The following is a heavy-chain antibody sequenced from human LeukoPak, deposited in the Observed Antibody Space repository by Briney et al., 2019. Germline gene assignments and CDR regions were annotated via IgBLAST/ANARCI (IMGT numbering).Heavy chain of an antibody. CDR3: AREVYFDY. Sequence: GGSLRLSCAASGFTFSRYWMSWVRQAPGKGLEWVASIKRDGSEKYYVDSVKGRFTISRDNAKNSLYLQMNSLRAEDTAVYYCAREVYFDYWGQGTLVTVSS. V-gene: IGHV3-7*01. CDR2: IKRDGSEK. J-gene: IGHJ4*02. CDR1: GFTFSRYW.